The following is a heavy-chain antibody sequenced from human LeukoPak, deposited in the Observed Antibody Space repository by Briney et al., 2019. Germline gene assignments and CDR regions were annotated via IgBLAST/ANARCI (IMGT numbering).Heavy chain of an antibody. D-gene: IGHD6-6*01. V-gene: IGHV3-7*01. Sequence: GGSLRLSCAASGFTFSRYWMSWVRQAPGKGLEWVANINQDGSEKYYVDSVEGRFTISRDNAKNSLSLQMDSLRGEDTAVYFCVRALGSSSADFCGQGTLVTVSS. CDR1: GFTFSRYW. CDR3: VRALGSSSADF. J-gene: IGHJ4*02. CDR2: INQDGSEK.